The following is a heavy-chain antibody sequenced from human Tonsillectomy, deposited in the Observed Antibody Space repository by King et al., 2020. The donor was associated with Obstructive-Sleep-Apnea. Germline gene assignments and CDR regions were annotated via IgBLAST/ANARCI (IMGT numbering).Heavy chain of an antibody. Sequence: TLKESGPALVKPTQTLTLTCTFSGFSLSTSGMCVSWIRQPPGKALEWLALIDWDDDKYYSTSLKTRLTISKDTSKNQVVLTMTNMDPVDTATYYCARILHYYDRSGYVYYYYYGMDVWGQGTTVTVSS. CDR2: IDWDDDK. CDR1: GFSLSTSGMC. V-gene: IGHV2-70*01. D-gene: IGHD3-22*01. J-gene: IGHJ6*02. CDR3: ARILHYYDRSGYVYYYYYGMDV.